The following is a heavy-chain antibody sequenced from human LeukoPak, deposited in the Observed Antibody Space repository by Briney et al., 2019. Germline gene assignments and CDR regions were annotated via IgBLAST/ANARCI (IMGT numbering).Heavy chain of an antibody. V-gene: IGHV1-2*02. CDR2: INPNSGGT. J-gene: IGHJ4*02. D-gene: IGHD3-16*02. CDR3: ARGPRMITFGGVIGVYYFDY. Sequence: ASVKVSCKVSGYTFTGYYIHWVRQAPGQGLEWMGWINPNSGGTNYAQKFQGRVTMTRDTSISTAYMELSRLRSDDTAVYYCARGPRMITFGGVIGVYYFDYWGQGTLVTVSS. CDR1: GYTFTGYY.